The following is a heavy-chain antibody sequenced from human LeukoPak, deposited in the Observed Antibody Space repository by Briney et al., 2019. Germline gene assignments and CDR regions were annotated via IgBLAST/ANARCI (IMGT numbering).Heavy chain of an antibody. Sequence: SETLSLTCTVSGGSISSYYWSWIRQPPGKGLEWIGYIYYSGSTNYNPSLKSRVTISVDTSKNQFSLKLSSVTAADTAVYYCARVAQYGTMVRGVIMTYYYMDVWGKGTTVTISS. CDR3: ARVAQYGTMVRGVIMTYYYMDV. J-gene: IGHJ6*03. D-gene: IGHD3-10*01. V-gene: IGHV4-59*12. CDR2: IYYSGST. CDR1: GGSISSYY.